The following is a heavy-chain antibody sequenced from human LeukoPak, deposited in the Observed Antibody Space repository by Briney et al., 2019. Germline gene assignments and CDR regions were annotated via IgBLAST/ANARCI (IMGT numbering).Heavy chain of an antibody. CDR3: AELGITMIGGV. CDR1: GFTFSSYA. V-gene: IGHV3-30*04. D-gene: IGHD3-10*02. J-gene: IGHJ6*04. CDR2: ISYDGTNK. Sequence: GGSLRLSCAASGFTFSSYAMHWVRQAPGKGLEWVALISYDGTNKYYADSVKGRFTISRDNSKNTLYLQMNSLRAEDTAVYYCAELGITMIGGVWGKGTTVTVSS.